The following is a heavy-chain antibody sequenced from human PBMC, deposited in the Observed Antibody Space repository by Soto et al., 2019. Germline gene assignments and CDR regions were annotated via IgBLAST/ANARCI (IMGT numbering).Heavy chain of an antibody. CDR1: GYTFTSYW. J-gene: IGHJ4*02. CDR2: IYPGDSDT. D-gene: IGHD6-19*01. Sequence: TGESLKISCKGSGYTFTSYWIAWVRQMPGKGLEWMGIIYPGDSDTRYSPSFQGQVSISADKSISTAYLQWSSLKASDTAMYYCARQDGSALYYFDYWGQGTLVTVYS. CDR3: ARQDGSALYYFDY. V-gene: IGHV5-51*01.